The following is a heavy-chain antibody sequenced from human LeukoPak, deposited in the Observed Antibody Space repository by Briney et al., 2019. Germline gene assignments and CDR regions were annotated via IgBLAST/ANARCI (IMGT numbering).Heavy chain of an antibody. D-gene: IGHD3-22*01. CDR2: IYYSGST. CDR3: ARDLHYDSSGYYFDY. Sequence: SETLSLTCTVSGGSISSSSYYWGWIRQPPGKGLEWIGSIYYSGSTYYNPSLKSRVTISVDTSKNQFSLKLSSVTAADTAAYYCARDLHYDSSGYYFDYWGQGTLVTVSS. V-gene: IGHV4-39*07. J-gene: IGHJ4*02. CDR1: GGSISSSSYY.